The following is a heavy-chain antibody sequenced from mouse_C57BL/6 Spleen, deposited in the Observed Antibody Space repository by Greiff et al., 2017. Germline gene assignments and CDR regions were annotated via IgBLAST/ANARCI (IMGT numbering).Heavy chain of an antibody. CDR3: ARDWDEAWFAY. CDR2: INPSNGGT. Sequence: VQLQQPGTELVKPGASVKLSCKASGYTFTSYWMPWVKQRPVQGLEWIGNINPSNGGTNYNETFKSSATLTVDKSSSTAYMQLSSLTSEDSAVYYCARDWDEAWFAYWGQGTLVTVSA. CDR1: GYTFTSYW. V-gene: IGHV1-53*01. D-gene: IGHD4-1*01. J-gene: IGHJ3*01.